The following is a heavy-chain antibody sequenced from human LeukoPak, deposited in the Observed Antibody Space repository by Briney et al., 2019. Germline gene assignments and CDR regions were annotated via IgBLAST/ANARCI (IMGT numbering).Heavy chain of an antibody. V-gene: IGHV1-46*01. CDR2: INPSTGTA. J-gene: IGHJ5*02. CDR1: GYTFTNYY. D-gene: IGHD2-15*01. CDR3: ARGLDIAVVEAAKTWFDP. Sequence: ASVKVSCKASGYTFTNYYMHWVRQAPGQGREGMGIINPSTGTAEYAQRFQGRVTMTRDTSTRTVYMEVTSLRSDDTAVYYCARGLDIAVVEAAKTWFDPWGQGTRVTVSS.